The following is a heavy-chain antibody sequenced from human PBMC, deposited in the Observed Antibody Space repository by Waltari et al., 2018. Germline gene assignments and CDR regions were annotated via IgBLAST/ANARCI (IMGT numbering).Heavy chain of an antibody. D-gene: IGHD6-19*01. CDR1: AFPFGYYA. Sequence: QVQLVESGGGVVQPGRPLRLPCGSFAFPFGYYAIPWVRQAPGKGLEWVAVISHDGNDKYYADSVRGRFTISRENSKNTLYLQMNTLRPEDTAVYYCARSFSARAVAGRLDHWGPGTLVTVSS. CDR2: ISHDGNDK. CDR3: ARSFSARAVAGRLDH. V-gene: IGHV3-30-3*01. J-gene: IGHJ4*02.